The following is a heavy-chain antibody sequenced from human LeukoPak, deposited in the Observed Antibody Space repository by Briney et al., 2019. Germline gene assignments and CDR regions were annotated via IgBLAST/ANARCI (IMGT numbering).Heavy chain of an antibody. Sequence: PGGSLTLSCAAYGFTFSNNAMSWDRPAPGKGLEWVSVISGSGGITYYEDSVKGRFTSSRDNSKNTLYLQMNSLRADDTAIYYCAKDAAAAGSAYYFEYWGQGTLVTVSS. V-gene: IGHV3-23*01. CDR2: ISGSGGIT. J-gene: IGHJ4*02. CDR3: AKDAAAAGSAYYFEY. CDR1: GFTFSNNA. D-gene: IGHD6-13*01.